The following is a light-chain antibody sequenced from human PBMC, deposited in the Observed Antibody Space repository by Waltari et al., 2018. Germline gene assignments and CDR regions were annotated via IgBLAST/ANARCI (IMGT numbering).Light chain of an antibody. V-gene: IGLV4-69*01. J-gene: IGLJ3*02. CDR2: LNSDGSQ. CDR3: QTWGTGIQV. Sequence: QLVLTQSPSASASLGASVKLTCTLSSGHSSYAIAWHQQQPEKGPRYLMKLNSDGSQSTGDGIPDRFSGSSAGAWRYLTISSLQSEDEADYYCQTWGTGIQVFGGGTKLTVL. CDR1: SGHSSYA.